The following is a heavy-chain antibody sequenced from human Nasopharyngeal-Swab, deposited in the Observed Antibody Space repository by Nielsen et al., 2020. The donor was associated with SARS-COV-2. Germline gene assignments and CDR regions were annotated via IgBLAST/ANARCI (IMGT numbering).Heavy chain of an antibody. CDR1: GGSFSGYY. D-gene: IGHD3-22*01. Sequence: SETLSLTCAVYGGSFSGYYWSWIRQPPGKGLEWMGEINHSGSTNYNPSLKSRVTISVDTSKNQFSLKLSSVTAADTAVYYCARGSVDYYDSSGYMSYWGQGTLVTVSS. CDR2: INHSGST. V-gene: IGHV4-34*01. J-gene: IGHJ4*02. CDR3: ARGSVDYYDSSGYMSY.